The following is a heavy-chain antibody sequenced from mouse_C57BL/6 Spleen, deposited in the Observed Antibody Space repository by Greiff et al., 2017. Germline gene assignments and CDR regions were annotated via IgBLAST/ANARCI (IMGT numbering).Heavy chain of an antibody. J-gene: IGHJ3*01. V-gene: IGHV1-82*01. D-gene: IGHD2-3*01. Sequence: VQLQQSGPELVKPGASVKISCKASGYAFGSSWMNWVKQRPGKGLEWIGRIYPGDGDTNYNGKFKGKATLTADKSSSTAYMQLSSLTSEDSAVYFCARYDGYLGYWGQGTLVTVSA. CDR3: ARYDGYLGY. CDR1: GYAFGSSW. CDR2: IYPGDGDT.